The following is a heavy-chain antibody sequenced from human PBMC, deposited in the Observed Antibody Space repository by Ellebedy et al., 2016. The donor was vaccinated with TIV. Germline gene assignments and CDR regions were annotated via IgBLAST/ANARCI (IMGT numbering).Heavy chain of an antibody. Sequence: PGGSLRLSCAASGFTFTTYWITWVLQTPGKGLEWVANIKQEGSEMYYGVSVKGRFTISRDNAKNSVYLQMNSLRADDTAVYYCARDLRGGEEFWGQGTLVTVSS. D-gene: IGHD2-15*01. CDR1: GFTFTTYW. V-gene: IGHV3-7*03. CDR2: IKQEGSEM. J-gene: IGHJ4*02. CDR3: ARDLRGGEEF.